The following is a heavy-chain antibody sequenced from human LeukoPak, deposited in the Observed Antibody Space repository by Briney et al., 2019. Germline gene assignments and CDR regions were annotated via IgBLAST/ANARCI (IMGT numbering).Heavy chain of an antibody. CDR2: INWNGGST. J-gene: IGHJ6*03. V-gene: IGHV3-20*04. CDR1: GFTFDDYG. Sequence: GGSLRLSCAASGFTFDDYGMSWVRQAPGKGLEWVSGINWNGGSTGYADSVKGRFTISRDNAKNSLYLQMNSLRAEDTALYYCARGKYNWNDDYYYYYMDVWGKGTTVTASS. CDR3: ARGKYNWNDDYYYYYMDV. D-gene: IGHD1-1*01.